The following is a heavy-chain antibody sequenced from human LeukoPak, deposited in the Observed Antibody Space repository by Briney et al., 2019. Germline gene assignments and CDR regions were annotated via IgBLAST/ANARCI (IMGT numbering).Heavy chain of an antibody. CDR2: IYYSGST. CDR3: ARLSLDAFDI. V-gene: IGHV4-39*01. Sequence: SETLSLTCTVSGGSISSSSYYRGWIRQPPGKGLEWIGSIYYSGSTYYNPSLKSRVTISVDTSKNQFSLKLSSVTAADTAVYYCARLSLDAFDIWGQGTMVTVSS. J-gene: IGHJ3*02. CDR1: GGSISSSSYY.